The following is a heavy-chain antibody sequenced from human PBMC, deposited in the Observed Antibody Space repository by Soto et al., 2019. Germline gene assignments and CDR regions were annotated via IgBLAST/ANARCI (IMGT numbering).Heavy chain of an antibody. CDR3: ARDKVEMPTIFDY. J-gene: IGHJ4*02. CDR2: ISGYNGNT. Sequence: GGSVNVSCKASGYTFASHGISWLRQAPGQGLEWVGWISGYNGNTNYAQKIQGRVTMTTDTSTSTVYMELRSLRSDDSAVYYCARDKVEMPTIFDYWGQGTLV. CDR1: GYTFASHG. V-gene: IGHV1-18*04. D-gene: IGHD2-15*01.